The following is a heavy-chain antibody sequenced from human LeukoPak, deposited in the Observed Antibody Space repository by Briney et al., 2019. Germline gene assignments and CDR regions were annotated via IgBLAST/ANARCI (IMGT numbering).Heavy chain of an antibody. CDR3: ARDRASGYYYSFDY. J-gene: IGHJ4*02. CDR1: EFTFSTYG. Sequence: GGSLRLSCAASEFTFSTYGMHWVRQAPGKGLEWVAVIRFDGSNKYYVDSVKGRFTISRDNSKNTLHLQVNSLRAEDTAVYFCARDRASGYYYSFDYWGQGTLVTVSS. V-gene: IGHV3-33*01. D-gene: IGHD3-22*01. CDR2: IRFDGSNK.